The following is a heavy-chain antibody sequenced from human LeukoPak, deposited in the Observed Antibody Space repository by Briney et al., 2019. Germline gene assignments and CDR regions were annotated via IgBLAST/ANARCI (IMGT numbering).Heavy chain of an antibody. CDR2: FDPEDGET. J-gene: IGHJ4*02. CDR1: GYTLTELS. CDR3: ASTVDIVATRFDY. Sequence: ASVKVSCKVSGYTLTELSMHWVRQAPGKGLEWMGGFDPEDGETIYAQKFQGRVTMTEDTSTDTAYMELSSLRSEDTTVYYCASTVDIVATRFDYWGQGTLVTVSS. D-gene: IGHD5-12*01. V-gene: IGHV1-24*01.